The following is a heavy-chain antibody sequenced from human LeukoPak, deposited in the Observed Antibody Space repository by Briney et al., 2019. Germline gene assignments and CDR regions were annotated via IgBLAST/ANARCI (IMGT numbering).Heavy chain of an antibody. V-gene: IGHV1-18*01. J-gene: IGHJ4*02. D-gene: IGHD3-10*01. CDR2: ISAYNGNT. CDR1: GGTFSSYA. Sequence: ASVKVSCKASGGTFSSYAISWVRQAPGQGLEWMGWISAYNGNTNYAQKLQGRVTMTTDTSTSTAYMELRSLRSDDTAVYYCARDLGYYGSGRQTAPGDYWGQGTLVTVSS. CDR3: ARDLGYYGSGRQTAPGDY.